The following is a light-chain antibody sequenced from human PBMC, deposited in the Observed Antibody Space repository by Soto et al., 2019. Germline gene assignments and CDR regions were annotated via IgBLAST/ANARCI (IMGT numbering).Light chain of an antibody. CDR2: LNSDGSH. Sequence: QPVLTQSPSASASLGASVKLTCTLSSGHSNYAIAWHQQQPEKGPRFLMKLNSDGSHRKGDGIPDRFSGSSSGAARYLTISTLQSEDEADYYCQTWVTGIHIFGGGTKVTVL. J-gene: IGLJ2*01. V-gene: IGLV4-69*01. CDR3: QTWVTGIHI. CDR1: SGHSNYA.